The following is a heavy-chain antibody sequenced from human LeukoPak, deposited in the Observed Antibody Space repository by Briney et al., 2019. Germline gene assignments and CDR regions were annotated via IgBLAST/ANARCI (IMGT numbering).Heavy chain of an antibody. CDR3: ARAGKGSGTFDY. Sequence: SQTLSLTCAISGDSVSSDSAVWNWIRQSPSRGLEWLGRTYYRSKWSNDYAVSVQSRITINPDTSKNQFSLQLNSVTPEDTAMYYCARAGKGSGTFDYWGQGTPVTVSS. J-gene: IGHJ4*02. CDR1: GDSVSSDSAV. CDR2: TYYRSKWSN. V-gene: IGHV6-1*01. D-gene: IGHD2-15*01.